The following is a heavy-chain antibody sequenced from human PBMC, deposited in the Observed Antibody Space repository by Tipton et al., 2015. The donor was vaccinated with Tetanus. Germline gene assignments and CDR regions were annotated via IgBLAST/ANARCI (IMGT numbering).Heavy chain of an antibody. CDR1: GGSISGSPYF. J-gene: IGHJ5*02. V-gene: IGHV4-31*03. D-gene: IGHD6-6*01. Sequence: TLSLTRTVSGGSISGSPYFWNWIRQHPGKGLEWIGYIYYSGSTYYNPSLNGRVTISVDTSKNQFSLKLNSVTAADTAVYYCARDQGGGRVVRLNWFGPWGQGTLVTVSS. CDR3: ARDQGGGRVVRLNWFGP. CDR2: IYYSGST.